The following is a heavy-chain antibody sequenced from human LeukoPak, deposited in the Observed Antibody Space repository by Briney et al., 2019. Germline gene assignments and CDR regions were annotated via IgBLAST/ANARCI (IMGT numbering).Heavy chain of an antibody. CDR2: IYTSGST. CDR3: AGDEYYYDSSGYYYWFDP. J-gene: IGHJ5*02. D-gene: IGHD3-22*01. Sequence: SETLSLTCTVSGGSISSGSYYWSWIRQPAGKGLEWIGRIYTSGSTNYNPSLKSRVTISVDTSKNQFSLKLSSVTASDTAVYYCAGDEYYYDSSGYYYWFDPWGQGTLVTVSS. V-gene: IGHV4-61*02. CDR1: GGSISSGSYY.